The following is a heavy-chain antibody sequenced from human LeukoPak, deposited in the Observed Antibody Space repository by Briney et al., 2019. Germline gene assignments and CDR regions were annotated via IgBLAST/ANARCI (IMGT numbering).Heavy chain of an antibody. D-gene: IGHD6-13*01. CDR2: IYYSGST. Sequence: SQTLSLTGTVSGGSISSGVYYWSWIRQHPGKGLEWIGYIYYSGSTYYNPSLKGRVTISVYTSKNQFSLKLSSVTAADTAVYYCARDLRQQLVRGYGMDVWGQGTTVTVSS. V-gene: IGHV4-31*03. J-gene: IGHJ6*02. CDR1: GGSISSGVYY. CDR3: ARDLRQQLVRGYGMDV.